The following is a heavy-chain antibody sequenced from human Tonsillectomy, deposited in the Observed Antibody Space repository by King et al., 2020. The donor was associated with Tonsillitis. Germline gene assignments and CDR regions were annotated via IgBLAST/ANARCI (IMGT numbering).Heavy chain of an antibody. CDR2: ISSRSSTI. J-gene: IGHJ4*02. V-gene: IGHV3-11*01. D-gene: IGHD4-23*01. Sequence: VQLVESGGGLVKPGGSLRLSCAASGFTFSASYMSWIRQAPGRGLEWISYISSRSSTISYADSVKGRFTISGDNAKNSLYRRMNSLRADDTAVYFCARGYGGPGFDSWGQGTLVTVSS. CDR3: ARGYGGPGFDS. CDR1: GFTFSASY.